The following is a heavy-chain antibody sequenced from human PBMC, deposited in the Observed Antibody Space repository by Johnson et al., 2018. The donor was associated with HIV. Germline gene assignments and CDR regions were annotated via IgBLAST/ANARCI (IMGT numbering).Heavy chain of an antibody. CDR2: INSDGSST. J-gene: IGHJ3*02. V-gene: IGHV3-74*02. D-gene: IGHD6-19*01. CDR3: VSSGCQRCAFDI. CDR1: GFTFSSYA. Sequence: VQLVESGGGVVQPGRSLRLSCAASGFTFSSYAMHWVRQAPGKGLVWVSRINSDGSSTTYADSVKGRFTISRDNAKNTLFLQMNSLKAEDTAVYYCVSSGCQRCAFDIWGQGTMVTVSS.